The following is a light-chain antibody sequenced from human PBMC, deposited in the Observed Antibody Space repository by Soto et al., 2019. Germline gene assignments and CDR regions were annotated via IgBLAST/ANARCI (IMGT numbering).Light chain of an antibody. J-gene: IGKJ1*01. V-gene: IGKV1D-12*01. CDR2: SAS. Sequence: IQMTPSPSSVSASVGDSVTISCQASRDISTWVAWYQQKPGKAPKLLIYSASALKRGVPSRFSGSGSGTDFALTVSSLQPEDFATYYCQQADTFPWTFGQGTKVDIK. CDR1: RDISTW. CDR3: QQADTFPWT.